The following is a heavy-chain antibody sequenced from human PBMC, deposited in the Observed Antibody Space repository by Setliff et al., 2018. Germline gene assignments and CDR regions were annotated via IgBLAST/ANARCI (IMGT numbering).Heavy chain of an antibody. J-gene: IGHJ6*03. Sequence: ASVKVSCKASGYAFTGYYIHWVRQAPGQGLEWMGWINPNSGNTGYAQKFQGRVTITRNTSISTAYMELSSLRSEDTAVYYCARVKVIVGATPRTYYMDVWGKGTTVTVSS. V-gene: IGHV1-8*03. CDR2: INPNSGNT. D-gene: IGHD1-26*01. CDR1: GYAFTGYY. CDR3: ARVKVIVGATPRTYYMDV.